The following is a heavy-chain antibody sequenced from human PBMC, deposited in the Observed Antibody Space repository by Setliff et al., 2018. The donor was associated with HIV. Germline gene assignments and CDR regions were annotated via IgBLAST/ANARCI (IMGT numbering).Heavy chain of an antibody. J-gene: IGHJ4*02. CDR3: ASDISPYEGYNRLHYFDY. V-gene: IGHV4-39*01. D-gene: IGHD1-1*01. Sequence: SETLSLTCTVSSGSVSRSDYYWGGIRQTPGKGLEWIGSIYWSGLTFYNPSLKSRVTISVDTSKNQFSLRLNSVTAADTAVYYWASDISPYEGYNRLHYFDYWGQGTLVTVSS. CDR2: IYWSGLT. CDR1: SGSVSRSDYY.